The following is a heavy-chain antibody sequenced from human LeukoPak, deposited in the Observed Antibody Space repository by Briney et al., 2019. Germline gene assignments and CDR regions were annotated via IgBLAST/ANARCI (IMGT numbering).Heavy chain of an antibody. CDR1: GFTVSSNE. V-gene: IGHV3-23*01. CDR2: IGGSGDTT. Sequence: GGSLRLSCAASGFTVSSNEMSWVRQAPGKGLEWVSGIGGSGDTTNYGDSVKGRFTISRDNSNNRLYLQMNSLRVEDTAVYYCARRGTYFGGFDYWGQGTLVTVPS. CDR3: ARRGTYFGGFDY. D-gene: IGHD1-26*01. J-gene: IGHJ4*02.